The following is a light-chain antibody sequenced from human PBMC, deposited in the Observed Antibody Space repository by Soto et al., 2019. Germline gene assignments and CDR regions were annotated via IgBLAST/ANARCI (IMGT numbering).Light chain of an antibody. CDR3: QQYDSPPWT. J-gene: IGKJ1*01. Sequence: ESVLTQSPGTLSLSPGETATLSCRASQSVTDNYVAWYKQNPGQAPRLLIHGASNRATGLPDRFSGSGSGTDFTLTISRLEPEDFAMYYCQQYDSPPWTFGQGTKVDIK. CDR1: QSVTDNY. V-gene: IGKV3-20*01. CDR2: GAS.